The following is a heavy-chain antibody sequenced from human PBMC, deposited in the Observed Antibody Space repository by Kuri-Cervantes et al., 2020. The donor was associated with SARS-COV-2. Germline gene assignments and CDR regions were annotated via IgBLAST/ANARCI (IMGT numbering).Heavy chain of an antibody. J-gene: IGHJ4*02. CDR2: IYYSGST. Sequence: SETLSLTCTVSGGSISSSSYYWGWIRQPPGKGLEWIGSIYYSGSTYYNPSLKSRVTISVDTSKNQFSLKLSPVTAADTAVYYCARLTPEAEGYGLGWYYFDYWGQGTLVTVSS. CDR3: ARLTPEAEGYGLGWYYFDY. CDR1: GGSISSSSYY. V-gene: IGHV4-39*01. D-gene: IGHD6-19*01.